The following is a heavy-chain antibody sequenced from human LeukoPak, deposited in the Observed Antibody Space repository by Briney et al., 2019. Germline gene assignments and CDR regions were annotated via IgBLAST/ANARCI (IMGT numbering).Heavy chain of an antibody. CDR3: ARDPWGDSDVGWQYFDS. CDR2: ISYDAINK. J-gene: IGHJ4*02. V-gene: IGHV3-30-3*01. Sequence: PGGSLRLSCVASGFIFTKYTLHWVRQAPGKGLEWVAVISYDAINKDYADSMKGRFTISRDDSKNTIYLQMNSLREEDTAVYYCARDPWGDSDVGWQYFDSWGQGTLVTVSS. D-gene: IGHD7-27*01. CDR1: GFIFTKYT.